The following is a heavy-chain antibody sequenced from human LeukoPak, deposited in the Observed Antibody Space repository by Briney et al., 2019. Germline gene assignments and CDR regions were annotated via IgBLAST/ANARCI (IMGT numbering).Heavy chain of an antibody. D-gene: IGHD5-24*01. J-gene: IGHJ6*03. CDR1: GFTFSSYS. V-gene: IGHV3-21*01. Sequence: PGGSLRLSCVASGFTFSSYSMTWVRQAPGKGLEWVSSITSSSRYKNYADSVKGRFTISRDNAKNSLYLQMNSLRAEDTAVYYCVRVMATDYYYYMDVWGKGTTVTVSS. CDR2: ITSSSRYK. CDR3: VRVMATDYYYYMDV.